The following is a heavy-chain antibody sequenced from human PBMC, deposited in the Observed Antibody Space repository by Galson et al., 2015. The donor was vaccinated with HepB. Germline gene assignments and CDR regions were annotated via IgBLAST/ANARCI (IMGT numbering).Heavy chain of an antibody. CDR1: GFTFASYY. CDR2: INSSGGST. D-gene: IGHD5-24*01. Sequence: RVSCKASGFTFASYYMHWVRQAPGQGLEWMAIINSSGGSTSYAEKFKGRVTMTRDKSTNTVYMQLSSLRSEDTAVYYCARERERATINRSVDIWGQGTMVTVSS. V-gene: IGHV1-46*03. CDR3: ARERERATINRSVDI. J-gene: IGHJ3*02.